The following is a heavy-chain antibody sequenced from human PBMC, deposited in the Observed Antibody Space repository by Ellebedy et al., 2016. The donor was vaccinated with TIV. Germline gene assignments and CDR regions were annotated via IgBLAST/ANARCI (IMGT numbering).Heavy chain of an antibody. V-gene: IGHV5-10-1*01. J-gene: IGHJ5*02. CDR3: ARQGDSDCFDP. CDR1: EYSFTSHW. Sequence: GEPLKISCKGSEYSFTSHWISWVRQLPGKGLERMGRIDPSDSYTHYRPSLQGHITISADKSISTSYLQWSILKASDTAMYYCARQGDSDCFDPWGQGTPVTVSP. D-gene: IGHD3-10*01. CDR2: IDPSDSYT.